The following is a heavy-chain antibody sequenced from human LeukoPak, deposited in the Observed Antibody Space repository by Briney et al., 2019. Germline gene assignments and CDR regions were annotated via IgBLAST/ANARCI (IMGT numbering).Heavy chain of an antibody. CDR2: IYSGGST. CDR1: GFTVSSNY. Sequence: PGGSLRLSCAASGFTVSSNYMSWVRQAPGKGLEWVSVIYSGGSTYYADSVKGRFTISRDNSKNTLYLQMNSLRAEDTAVYYCARMTYYGSGSYFEFDYWGQGTLVTVSS. CDR3: ARMTYYGSGSYFEFDY. J-gene: IGHJ4*02. D-gene: IGHD3-10*01. V-gene: IGHV3-53*01.